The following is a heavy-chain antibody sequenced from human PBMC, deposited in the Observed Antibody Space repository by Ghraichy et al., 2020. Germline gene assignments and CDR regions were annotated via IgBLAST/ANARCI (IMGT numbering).Heavy chain of an antibody. J-gene: IGHJ4*02. D-gene: IGHD5-18*01. CDR3: ASTREYSYGYFAY. Sequence: SETLSLTCTVSGGSISSSRYYWGWIRQPPGKGLEWIVSFCYSGNTYYNPSLKSRVTISVDTSKNQFSLKLSSVTAADTAVYYCASTREYSYGYFAYWGQGTLVTVSS. CDR1: GGSISSSRYY. CDR2: FCYSGNT. V-gene: IGHV4-39*07.